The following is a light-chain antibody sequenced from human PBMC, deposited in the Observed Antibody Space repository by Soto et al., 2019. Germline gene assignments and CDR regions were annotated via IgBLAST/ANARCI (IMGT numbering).Light chain of an antibody. CDR1: SKDVGDNDH. V-gene: IGLV2-8*01. Sequence: QSALTQPPSASGSPGQSVTISCSGTSKDVGDNDHVSWYQQHPGKAPKLLISEVNKRPSGVPDRFSGSKSGNTASLTVSGLRAEDEADYYCSSYTARGVFGGGTKVTVL. CDR2: EVN. CDR3: SSYTARGV. J-gene: IGLJ3*02.